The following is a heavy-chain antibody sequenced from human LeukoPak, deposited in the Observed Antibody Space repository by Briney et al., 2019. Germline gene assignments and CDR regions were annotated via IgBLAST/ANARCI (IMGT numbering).Heavy chain of an antibody. J-gene: IGHJ4*02. CDR1: GGSISSGGYS. Sequence: TSETLSLTCTVSGGSISSGGYSWSWIRQPPGKGLEWIGYIYHSGSTYYNPSLKSRVTISVDRSKNQFSLKLSSVTAADTAVYYCASSGSYLRYFDYWGQGTLVTVSS. CDR2: IYHSGST. V-gene: IGHV4-30-2*01. D-gene: IGHD1-26*01. CDR3: ASSGSYLRYFDY.